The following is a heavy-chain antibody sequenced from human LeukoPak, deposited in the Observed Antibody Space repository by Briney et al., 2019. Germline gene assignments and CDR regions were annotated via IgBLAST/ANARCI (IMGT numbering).Heavy chain of an antibody. CDR3: ARGGIAAAGYDPDY. CDR2: INPNSGGT. J-gene: IGHJ4*02. CDR1: GYTFTGYY. D-gene: IGHD6-13*01. V-gene: IGHV1-2*02. Sequence: ASVKVSCKASGYTFTGYYMHWARQAPGQGLEWMGWINPNSGGTNYAQKFQGRVTMTRDTSISTAYMELSRLRSDDTAVYYCARGGIAAAGYDPDYWGQGTLVTVSS.